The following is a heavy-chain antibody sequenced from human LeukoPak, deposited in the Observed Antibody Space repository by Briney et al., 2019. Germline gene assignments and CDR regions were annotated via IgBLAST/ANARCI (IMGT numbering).Heavy chain of an antibody. CDR1: GFTFSSYS. D-gene: IGHD3-10*01. J-gene: IGHJ6*02. Sequence: GGSLRLSCAASGFTFSSYSMNWVRQAPGKGLEWVSSISSSSSYIYYADSVKGRFTISRDNAKNSLYLQMNSLRAEDTAVYYCARASDYYYGSGETLFGYGMDVWGQGTTATVSS. CDR3: ARASDYYYGSGETLFGYGMDV. CDR2: ISSSSSYI. V-gene: IGHV3-21*01.